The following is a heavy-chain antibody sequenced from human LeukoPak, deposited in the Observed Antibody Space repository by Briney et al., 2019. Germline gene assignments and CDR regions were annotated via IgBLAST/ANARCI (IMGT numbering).Heavy chain of an antibody. D-gene: IGHD3-22*01. CDR2: IIPIFGTA. CDR1: GYTFTGYY. CDR3: ARGLYYYDSSGYYFVY. V-gene: IGHV1-69*13. J-gene: IGHJ4*02. Sequence: ASVKVSCKASGYTFTGYYMHWVRQAPGQGLEWMGGIIPIFGTANYAQKFQGRVTITADESTSTAYMELSSLRSEDTAVYYCARGLYYYDSSGYYFVYWGQGTLVTVSS.